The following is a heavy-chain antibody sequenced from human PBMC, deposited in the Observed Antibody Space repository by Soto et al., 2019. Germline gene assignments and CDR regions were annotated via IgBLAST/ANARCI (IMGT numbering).Heavy chain of an antibody. J-gene: IGHJ3*02. V-gene: IGHV5-10-1*03. Sequence: EVQLVQSGAEVKKPGESLRISCKGSGFSFTSYWISWVRQMPGKGLEWMGRIDPTDSYTNYSPSFQGHVTISADRSLSTAYLQWSSLKASDTGMYYCASSEWEQLPFEAFQIWGQGTMVTVSS. D-gene: IGHD1-26*01. CDR3: ASSEWEQLPFEAFQI. CDR1: GFSFTSYW. CDR2: IDPTDSYT.